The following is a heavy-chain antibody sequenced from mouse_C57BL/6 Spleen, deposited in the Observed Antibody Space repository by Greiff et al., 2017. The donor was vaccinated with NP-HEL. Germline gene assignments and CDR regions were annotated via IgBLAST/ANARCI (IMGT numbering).Heavy chain of an antibody. D-gene: IGHD3-1*01. CDR1: GYTFTSYW. CDR2: IDPSDSYT. J-gene: IGHJ2*01. Sequence: QVQLQQPGAELVKPGASVKLSCKASGYTFTSYWMQWVKQRPGQGLEWIGEIDPSDSYTNYNQKFKGKATLTVDTSSSTAYMQLSSLTSEDSAVYYCARQLYYFDYWGQGTTLTVSS. V-gene: IGHV1-50*01. CDR3: ARQLYYFDY.